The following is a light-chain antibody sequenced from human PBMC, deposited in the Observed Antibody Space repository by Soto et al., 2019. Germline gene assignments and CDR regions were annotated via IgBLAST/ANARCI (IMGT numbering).Light chain of an antibody. CDR2: DVS. CDR3: SSYSGSSALAV. Sequence: QSALTQPASVSGSPGQSITISCTGTSSDVGGYNYVSWYQQHPGKAPKLMIYDVSNRPSGVSNRFSGSKSGNTASLTISGLQAEDEADYYCSSYSGSSALAVFGGGTKLTV. J-gene: IGLJ2*01. CDR1: SSDVGGYNY. V-gene: IGLV2-14*03.